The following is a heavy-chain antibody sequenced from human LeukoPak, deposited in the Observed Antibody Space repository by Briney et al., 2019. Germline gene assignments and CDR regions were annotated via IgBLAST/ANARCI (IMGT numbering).Heavy chain of an antibody. CDR1: GGSFSGYY. CDR2: INHSGST. D-gene: IGHD3-22*01. V-gene: IGHV4-34*01. CDR3: ARATLVYYDGSGYYQT. J-gene: IGHJ4*02. Sequence: KPSETLSLTCAVYGGSFSGYYWSWIRQPPGRGLEWIGEINHSGSTNYNPSLKSRVTISVDTSKNQFSLKLSSVTAADTAVYYCARATLVYYDGSGYYQTWGQGTLVNVSS.